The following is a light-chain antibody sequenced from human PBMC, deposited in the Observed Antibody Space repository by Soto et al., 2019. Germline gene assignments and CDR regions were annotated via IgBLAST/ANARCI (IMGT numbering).Light chain of an antibody. CDR3: QQYGGSPWT. V-gene: IGKV3-20*01. CDR2: GAS. J-gene: IGKJ1*01. CDR1: QSVSSSY. Sequence: EIVLTQSPGTLSLSPGERATLSCRASQSVSSSYLAWYQQKPGQAPRPLIYGASSRAIGIPDRFSGSGSGTDFTLTISRLETEDFAVYYCQQYGGSPWTFGQGTKVE.